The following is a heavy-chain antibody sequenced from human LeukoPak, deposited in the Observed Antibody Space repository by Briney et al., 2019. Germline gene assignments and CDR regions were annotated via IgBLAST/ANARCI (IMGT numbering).Heavy chain of an antibody. J-gene: IGHJ3*02. CDR1: SGSFSAYY. V-gene: IGHV4-34*01. D-gene: IGHD2-15*01. CDR2: INHSTST. CDR3: ARSGGTSARVNAFDI. Sequence: SETLFLTCAVYSGSFSAYYWSWIRQPPGKGLEWLGEINHSTSTKYNPSLKSRVTISVDTSKNQFSLKLSSVTAADTAVYFCARSGGTSARVNAFDIWGQGTLVTVSS.